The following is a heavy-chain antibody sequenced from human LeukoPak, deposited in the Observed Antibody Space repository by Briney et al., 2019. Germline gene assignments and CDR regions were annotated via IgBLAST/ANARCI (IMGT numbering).Heavy chain of an antibody. J-gene: IGHJ4*02. CDR2: ISWNSGSI. D-gene: IGHD6-19*01. Sequence: GGSLRLSCAASGFTFDDYAMHWVRQAPGKGLEWVSGISWNSGSIGYVDSVKGRFTISRDNAKNSLYLQMNSLRAEDTAVYYCARGGQWLVRALNFDYWGQGTLVTVSS. CDR3: ARGGQWLVRALNFDY. V-gene: IGHV3-9*01. CDR1: GFTFDDYA.